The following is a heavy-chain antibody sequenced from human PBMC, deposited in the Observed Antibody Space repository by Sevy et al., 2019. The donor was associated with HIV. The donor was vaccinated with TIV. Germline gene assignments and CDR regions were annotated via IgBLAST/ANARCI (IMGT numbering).Heavy chain of an antibody. CDR1: GGSISSSSYY. D-gene: IGHD6-13*01. J-gene: IGHJ4*02. Sequence: SETLSLTCTVSGGSISSSSYYWGWIRQPPGKGLEWIGSIYYSGSTSYNPSLRSRVTISVDTSKNQFSLKLSSVTAADTAVYYCAVDSYSSSWSFEYWGQGTLVTVSS. CDR2: IYYSGST. V-gene: IGHV4-39*01. CDR3: AVDSYSSSWSFEY.